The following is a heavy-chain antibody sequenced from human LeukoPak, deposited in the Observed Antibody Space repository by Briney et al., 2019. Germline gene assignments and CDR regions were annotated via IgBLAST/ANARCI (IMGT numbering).Heavy chain of an antibody. Sequence: SETLSLTCTVSGGSISSYYWSWIRQPTGKGLEWIGRIYTSGSTNYNPSLKSRVTMSVDTSKNQFSLKLSSVTAADTAVYYCARDPTDFWSGSYYFDYWGQGTLATVSS. V-gene: IGHV4-4*07. J-gene: IGHJ4*02. D-gene: IGHD3-3*01. CDR1: GGSISSYY. CDR3: ARDPTDFWSGSYYFDY. CDR2: IYTSGST.